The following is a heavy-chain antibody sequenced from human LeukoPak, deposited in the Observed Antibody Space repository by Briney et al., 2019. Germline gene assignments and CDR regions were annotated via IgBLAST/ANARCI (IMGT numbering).Heavy chain of an antibody. CDR2: ISWNSGSI. D-gene: IGHD6-13*01. Sequence: GGSLRLSCAASGFTFDDYVMHWVRQAPGKGLEWVSGISWNSGSIGYADSVKGRFTISRDNAKNSLYLLMNSLRTEDTALYYCAKDRGSSWPLGSYGMDVWGQGTTVTVSS. CDR3: AKDRGSSWPLGSYGMDV. V-gene: IGHV3-9*01. J-gene: IGHJ6*02. CDR1: GFTFDDYV.